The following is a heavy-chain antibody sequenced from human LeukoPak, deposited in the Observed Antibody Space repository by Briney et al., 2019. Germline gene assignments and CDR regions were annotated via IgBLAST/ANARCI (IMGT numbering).Heavy chain of an antibody. CDR3: ARLTRLSTSPDRYDLDY. CDR2: TYTSRAI. CDR1: VDSIRSYY. D-gene: IGHD6-6*01. J-gene: IGHJ4*02. Sequence: PSETLSLTCTVSVDSIRSYYWRWIPEPPRKGLEWIGYTYTSRAINYLTSLKGRVTISVDTSKTQFSLELSSVTAADSAVYYCARLTRLSTSPDRYDLDYWGQGPRVTVSS. V-gene: IGHV4-4*09.